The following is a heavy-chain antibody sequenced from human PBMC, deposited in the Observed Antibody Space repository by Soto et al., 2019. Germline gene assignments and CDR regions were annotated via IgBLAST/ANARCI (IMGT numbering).Heavy chain of an antibody. Sequence: QVQLVESGGGVLQPGRSLRLSCAASGFTFSSYGMHWVRQAPGKGLEWVAVISNDGSNKYYADSVKGRFTISRDNSKNRVDLQMSSVGAEDTAVYYGAEEWVYDSSGWSFDYWGQGTLVTVSS. CDR3: AEEWVYDSSGWSFDY. V-gene: IGHV3-30*18. D-gene: IGHD3-22*01. CDR2: ISNDGSNK. J-gene: IGHJ4*02. CDR1: GFTFSSYG.